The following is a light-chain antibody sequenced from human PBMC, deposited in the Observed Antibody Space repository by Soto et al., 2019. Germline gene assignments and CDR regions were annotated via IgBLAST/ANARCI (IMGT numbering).Light chain of an antibody. CDR1: SSNIGAGYD. CDR2: GNS. V-gene: IGLV1-40*01. Sequence: QSVLTQPPSVSGAPGQRVTISCTGSSSNIGAGYDVHWSQQLPGTAPKLLIYGNSNRPSGVPDRFSGSKSGTSASLAITGLQAEDEADYYCHSYDSSLSGYVFGTGTKVT. J-gene: IGLJ1*01. CDR3: HSYDSSLSGYV.